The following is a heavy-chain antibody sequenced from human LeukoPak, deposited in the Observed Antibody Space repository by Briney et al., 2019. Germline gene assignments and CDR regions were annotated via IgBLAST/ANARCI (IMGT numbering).Heavy chain of an antibody. CDR3: ARDLLQYFDWLTMAGY. CDR2: ISAYNGNT. V-gene: IGHV1-18*01. CDR1: GYTFTSYG. Sequence: ASVKVSCKASGYTFTSYGISWVRQAPGQGLEWMGWISAYNGNTKYAQRLQGRVTMTTDTSTTTAYVELRSLRSDDTAVYYCARDLLQYFDWLTMAGYWGQGTLVSVSS. D-gene: IGHD3-9*01. J-gene: IGHJ4*02.